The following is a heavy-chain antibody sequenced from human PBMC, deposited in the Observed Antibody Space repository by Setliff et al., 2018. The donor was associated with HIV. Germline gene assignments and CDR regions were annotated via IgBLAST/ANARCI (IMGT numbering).Heavy chain of an antibody. Sequence: TLSLTCVVSNGSIYSGSYYWSWIRQPAGKGLEWIGRIYTSGSTNYNPSLKNRVAISVDTSKNQFSLNLTSVTAADTAMCFCARVGGKGYSNVLDSWGQGALVTVSS. D-gene: IGHD4-4*01. CDR3: ARVGGKGYSNVLDS. CDR2: IYTSGST. CDR1: NGSIYSGSYY. J-gene: IGHJ4*02. V-gene: IGHV4-61*02.